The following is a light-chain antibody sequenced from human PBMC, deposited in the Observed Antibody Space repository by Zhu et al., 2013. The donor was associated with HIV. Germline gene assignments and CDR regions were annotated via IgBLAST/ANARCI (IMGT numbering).Light chain of an antibody. V-gene: IGKV3-11*01. Sequence: ETVLTQSPATLSLSPGERATLSCRASQSVSNYLAWYQQKPGQAPRLLIFDASNRATGIPARFSGSGSGTEFTLTISSLQSEDFAVYYCQQFRLYPVTFGRGTRLEIK. CDR3: QQFRLYPVT. J-gene: IGKJ5*01. CDR1: QSVSNY. CDR2: DAS.